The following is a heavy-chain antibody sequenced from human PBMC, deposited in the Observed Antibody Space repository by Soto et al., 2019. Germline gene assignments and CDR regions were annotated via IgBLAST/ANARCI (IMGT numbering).Heavy chain of an antibody. CDR1: GYTFTSYG. V-gene: IGHV1-18*01. CDR3: ARDTSDYYDSSGDDDGMDV. CDR2: ISAYNGNT. D-gene: IGHD3-22*01. Sequence: ASVKVSCKASGYTFTSYGISRVRQAPGQGLEWMGWISAYNGNTNYAQKLQGRVTMTTDTSTSTAYMELRSLRSDDTAVYYCARDTSDYYDSSGDDDGMDVWGEGTTVTVSS. J-gene: IGHJ6*04.